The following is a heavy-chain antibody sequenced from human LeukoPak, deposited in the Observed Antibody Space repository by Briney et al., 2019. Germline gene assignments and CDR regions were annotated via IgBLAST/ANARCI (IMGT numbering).Heavy chain of an antibody. D-gene: IGHD2-15*01. CDR2: INPNSGGT. J-gene: IGHJ4*02. CDR1: GYTFTGYY. Sequence: ASVKVSCKASGYTFTGYYMHWVRQAPGQGLEWMGWINPNSGGTNYAQKFQGRVTMTRDTSISTAYMELSRLRSDDTAVYYCASDSRYCSGGSCYHFDYWGQGTLVTVSS. CDR3: ASDSRYCSGGSCYHFDY. V-gene: IGHV1-2*02.